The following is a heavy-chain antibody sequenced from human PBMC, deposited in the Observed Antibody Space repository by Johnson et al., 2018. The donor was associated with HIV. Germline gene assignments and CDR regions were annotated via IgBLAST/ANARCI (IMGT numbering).Heavy chain of an antibody. V-gene: IGHV3-66*01. J-gene: IGHJ3*02. CDR1: GFTFSNYW. CDR3: ARGGPFHAFDI. D-gene: IGHD2-21*01. Sequence: VQLVESGGGLVQPGGSLRLSCAASGFTFSNYWMNWVRQAPGKGLEWVSVIYSGGTTNYADSVKGRFTISRDNAKNTLFLQMNSLRAEDTAMYFCARGGPFHAFDIWGHGTTVTVSS. CDR2: IYSGGTT.